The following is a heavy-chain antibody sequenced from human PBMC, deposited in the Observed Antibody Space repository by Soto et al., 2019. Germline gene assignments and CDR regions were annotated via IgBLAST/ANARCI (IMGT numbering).Heavy chain of an antibody. V-gene: IGHV4-59*01. D-gene: IGHD1-26*01. Sequence: PWETLSLTCTVSVGSIRSYYCSCIRQPPGKGLEWIGYIYYSGYTSYNPSLKSRVTISVDTSKNQFSLKLNSVTAADRAVYYGARCFSGTYPTRPEPPYDFHFLGQATLVTLSP. CDR1: VGSIRSYY. CDR2: IYYSGYT. CDR3: ARCFSGTYPTRPEPPYDFHF. J-gene: IGHJ4*02.